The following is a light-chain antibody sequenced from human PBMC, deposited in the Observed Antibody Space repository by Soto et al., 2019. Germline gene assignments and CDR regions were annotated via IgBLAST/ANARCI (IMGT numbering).Light chain of an antibody. CDR3: QQYGRPPYS. CDR1: QSVSSGY. J-gene: IGKJ2*01. CDR2: GAS. Sequence: EIVLTQSPATLSLSPGERATLSCRASQSVSSGYLAWYLQKPGQAPRLLIYGASSRATGIPDRFSGSGSGRDFTLTISRLEPEDFAVYFCQQYGRPPYSFGQGTKVDIK. V-gene: IGKV3-20*01.